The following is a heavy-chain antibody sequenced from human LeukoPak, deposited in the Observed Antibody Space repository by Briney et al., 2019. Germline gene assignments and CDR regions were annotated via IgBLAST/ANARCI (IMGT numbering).Heavy chain of an antibody. V-gene: IGHV3-30-3*01. J-gene: IGHJ4*02. Sequence: GRSLRLSCVASGFTFSSYAMHWVRQAPGKGLEWVAVISYDGSNKYYADSVKGRFTISRDNSKNTLFLQMNSLRAEDTAVYYCAKEFSGGWSFDYWGQGTLVTVSS. D-gene: IGHD6-19*01. CDR1: GFTFSSYA. CDR3: AKEFSGGWSFDY. CDR2: ISYDGSNK.